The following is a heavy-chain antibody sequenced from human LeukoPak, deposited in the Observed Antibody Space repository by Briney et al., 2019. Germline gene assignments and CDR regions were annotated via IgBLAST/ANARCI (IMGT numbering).Heavy chain of an antibody. CDR1: GFTFSSYG. CDR2: ISYDGSNK. Sequence: GGSLRLSCAASGFTFSSYGMHWVRQAPGKGLEWVAVISYDGSNKYYADSVKGRFTISRDNSKNTLYLQMNSLRAEDTAVYYCARDLGYGGYPTDAFDIWGQGTMVTVSS. D-gene: IGHD5-12*01. CDR3: ARDLGYGGYPTDAFDI. V-gene: IGHV3-30*03. J-gene: IGHJ3*02.